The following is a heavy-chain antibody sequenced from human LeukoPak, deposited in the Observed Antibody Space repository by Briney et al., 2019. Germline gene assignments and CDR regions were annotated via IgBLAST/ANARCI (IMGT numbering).Heavy chain of an antibody. Sequence: GGSLRLSCAASGFTFSSYSMNWVRQAPGKGLEWVSSISSSSYIYYADSVKGRFTISRDNAKNSLYLQMNSLRAEDTAVYYCAKAMTTVTFDAFDIWGQGTMVTVSS. V-gene: IGHV3-21*01. CDR3: AKAMTTVTFDAFDI. J-gene: IGHJ3*02. D-gene: IGHD4-17*01. CDR2: ISSSSYI. CDR1: GFTFSSYS.